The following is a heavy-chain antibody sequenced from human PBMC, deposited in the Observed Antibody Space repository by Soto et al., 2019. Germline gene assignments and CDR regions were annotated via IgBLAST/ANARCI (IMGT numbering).Heavy chain of an antibody. CDR3: ARDQGEGGSERERYYYYGMDV. J-gene: IGHJ6*02. CDR2: ISAYNGNT. D-gene: IGHD1-26*01. V-gene: IGHV1-18*01. Sequence: QVQLVQSGAEVKKPGASVKVSCKASGYTFTSYGISWVRQAPGQGLEWMGWISAYNGNTNYAQKLQGRVTMTTDTSTNTDYMELRSLRSDDTAVYYCARDQGEGGSERERYYYYGMDVWGQGTTVTVSS. CDR1: GYTFTSYG.